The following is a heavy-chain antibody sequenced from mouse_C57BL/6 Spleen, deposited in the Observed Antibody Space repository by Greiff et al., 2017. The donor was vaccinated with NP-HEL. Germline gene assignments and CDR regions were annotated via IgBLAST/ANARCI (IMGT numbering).Heavy chain of an antibody. D-gene: IGHD1-1*01. CDR3: ARDRYYYGSSLDY. J-gene: IGHJ2*01. V-gene: IGHV5-4*01. CDR2: ISDGGSYT. Sequence: EVMLVESGGGLVKPGGSLKLSCSASGFPFSCHAMFWVCQTPEKRLEWVATISDGGSYTYYPDNVKGRFTISRDNAKNNLYLQMSHLKSEDTAMYYCARDRYYYGSSLDYWGQGTTLTVSS. CDR1: GFPFSCHA.